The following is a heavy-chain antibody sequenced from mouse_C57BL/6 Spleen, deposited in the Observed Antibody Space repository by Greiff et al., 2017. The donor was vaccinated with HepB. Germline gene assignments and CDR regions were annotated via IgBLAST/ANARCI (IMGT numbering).Heavy chain of an antibody. V-gene: IGHV5-17*01. CDR3: ARVITTVVADWYFDV. Sequence: EVQVVESGGGLVKPGGSLKLSCAASGFTFSDYGMHWVRQAPEKGLEWVAYISSGSSTIYYADTVKGQFTISRDNAKNTLFLQMTSLRSEDTAMYYCARVITTVVADWYFDVWGTGTTVTVSS. J-gene: IGHJ1*03. D-gene: IGHD1-1*01. CDR2: ISSGSSTI. CDR1: GFTFSDYG.